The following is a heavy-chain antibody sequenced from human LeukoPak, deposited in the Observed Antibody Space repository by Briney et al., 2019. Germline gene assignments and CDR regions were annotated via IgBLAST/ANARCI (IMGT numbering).Heavy chain of an antibody. V-gene: IGHV3-53*01. Sequence: GGSLRLSCAASGFTVSRYYMTWVRQAPGKGLEWVSIIYSGGTIHYADSVKGRFTISRDNSKNTLYLQMNSLRAEDTAVYYCARGDSSSYDAFDIWGQGTMVTVSS. D-gene: IGHD6-6*01. CDR1: GFTVSRYY. J-gene: IGHJ3*02. CDR3: ARGDSSSYDAFDI. CDR2: IYSGGTI.